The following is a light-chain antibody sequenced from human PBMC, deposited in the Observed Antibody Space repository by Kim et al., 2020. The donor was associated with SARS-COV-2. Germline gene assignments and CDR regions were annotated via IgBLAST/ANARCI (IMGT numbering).Light chain of an antibody. CDR3: CSFAGTSKV. Sequence: PGQSITISCTGTNSDIASYDVVSWYQQHPVKAPKLIIYEVNKRPSGVSDRFSGSKFGNTASLTISGLQTEDEADYYCCSFAGTSKVFGGGTQLTVL. CDR2: EVN. CDR1: NSDIASYDV. V-gene: IGLV2-23*02. J-gene: IGLJ3*02.